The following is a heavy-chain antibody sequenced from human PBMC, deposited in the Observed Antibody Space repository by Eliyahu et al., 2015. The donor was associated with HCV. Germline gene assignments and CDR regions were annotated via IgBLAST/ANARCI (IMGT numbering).Heavy chain of an antibody. J-gene: IGHJ4*02. CDR2: IYYSGNI. Sequence: QLQLQESGPGLVKPSETLSLTCTVSGDSISSTNYYWGWVRQPPGKGLEWIGSIYYSGNIYYNPSLKSRVTISVDTSKNQFSLKVIFVTAADTAVYYCARHVSGGIDYWGQGTLVTVSS. V-gene: IGHV4-39*01. CDR1: GDSISSTNYY. CDR3: ARHVSGGIDY. D-gene: IGHD5/OR15-5a*01.